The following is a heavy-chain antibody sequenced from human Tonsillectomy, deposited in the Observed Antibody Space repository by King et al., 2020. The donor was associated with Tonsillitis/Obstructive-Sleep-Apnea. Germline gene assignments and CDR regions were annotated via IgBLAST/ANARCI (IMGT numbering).Heavy chain of an antibody. V-gene: IGHV4-39*01. CDR2: IHYRGST. Sequence: QLQESGPGLLKPSETLSLTCTVSRGSISTSTSYWGWIRQPPGQGLEWIGSIHYRGSTFYNPSLKSRVTISVHMSKKQFSMKLRFVTAADTAMYYCAVEGISGFYAFDIWGQGTMVTVSS. CDR3: AVEGISGFYAFDI. D-gene: IGHD3-22*01. CDR1: RGSISTSTSY. J-gene: IGHJ3*02.